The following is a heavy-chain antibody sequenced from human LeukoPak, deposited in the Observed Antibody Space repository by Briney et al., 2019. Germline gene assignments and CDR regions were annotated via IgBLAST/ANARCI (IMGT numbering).Heavy chain of an antibody. D-gene: IGHD3-16*02. J-gene: IGHJ4*02. Sequence: GGSLRLSCAASGFTFSHAFLSWVRQAPGKGLEWVGRIKSKSDGEITDYAAPVKGRFAISRDDSNSTVYLQMNSLKTEDTAVYYCTTDPVSFGGAIAPFDYWGQGTLVTVSS. V-gene: IGHV3-15*01. CDR1: GFTFSHAF. CDR3: TTDPVSFGGAIAPFDY. CDR2: IKSKSDGEIT.